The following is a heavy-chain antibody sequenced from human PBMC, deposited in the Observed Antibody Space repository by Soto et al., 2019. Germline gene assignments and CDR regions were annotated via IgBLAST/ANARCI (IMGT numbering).Heavy chain of an antibody. D-gene: IGHD3-10*01. V-gene: IGHV4-38-2*01. CDR1: GYPISSGYY. CDR2: IYHSGTT. CDR3: VRYLLTRSWFAGS. J-gene: IGHJ5*02. Sequence: PSETLSLTCAVSGYPISSGYYWGWIRLPPGKGLEWIGSIYHSGTTYYNPSLKSRVTISLDTSKNQFSLQLSSVTAADTAVYYCVRYLLTRSWFAGSWGQGTLVTVSS.